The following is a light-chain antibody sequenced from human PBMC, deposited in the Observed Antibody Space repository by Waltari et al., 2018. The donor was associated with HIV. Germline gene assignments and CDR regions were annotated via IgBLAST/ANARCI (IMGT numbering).Light chain of an antibody. J-gene: IGLJ1*01. CDR2: YDD. CDR3: AAWDDSLNGYV. V-gene: IGLV1-36*01. Sequence: QSVLTQPPSVSEAPRQRVTISCSGSSSNLGSNAVNWYQQVPGKAPKLLIYYDDVLSSGGSDRFSGSKSGTSASLAIRGLQSEDEADYYCAAWDDSLNGYVFGSGTKVTVL. CDR1: SSNLGSNA.